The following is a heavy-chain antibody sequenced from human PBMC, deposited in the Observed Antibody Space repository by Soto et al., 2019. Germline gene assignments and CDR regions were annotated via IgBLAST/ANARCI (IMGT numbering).Heavy chain of an antibody. V-gene: IGHV4-59*01. J-gene: IGHJ3*02. CDR3: KSGYSGYDYGTKGAFDI. CDR1: GGSISSYY. D-gene: IGHD5-12*01. Sequence: SETLSLTCTVSGGSISSYYWSWIRQPPGKGLEWIGYIYYSGSTNYNPSLKSRVTISVDTSKNQFSLKLSSVTAADTAVYYCKSGYSGYDYGTKGAFDIWGQGTMVTVSS. CDR2: IYYSGST.